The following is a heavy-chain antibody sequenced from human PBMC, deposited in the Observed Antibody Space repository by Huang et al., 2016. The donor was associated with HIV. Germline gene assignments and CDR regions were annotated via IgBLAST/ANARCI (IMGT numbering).Heavy chain of an antibody. V-gene: IGHV5-51*01. CDR1: VYRFSSYW. CDR3: ARRFSSSSGYFDY. J-gene: IGHJ4*02. Sequence: VQLVQSGAEVKKPGESLKISGKGSVYRFSSYWIAWVREMPGKGLEWGGIFVPDYSETTDDPSSEVQVTISADNSIGTAYLQWSSLRASDTAMYYCARRFSSSSGYFDYWGQGSLVTVSS. D-gene: IGHD6-6*01. CDR2: FVPDYSET.